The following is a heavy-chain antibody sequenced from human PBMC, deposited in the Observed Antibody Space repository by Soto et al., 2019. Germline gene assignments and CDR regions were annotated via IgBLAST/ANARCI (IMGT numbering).Heavy chain of an antibody. CDR2: ISAYNGNT. CDR1: GYSFTSYG. CDR3: ASPIQYNWNYNLDYYYYGMDV. D-gene: IGHD1-7*01. Sequence: GASVKVSCKASGYSFTSYGISWVRQAPGRGLEWMGWISAYNGNTNYAQKLQGRVTMTTDTSTSTAYMELRSLRSDDTAVYYCASPIQYNWNYNLDYYYYGMDVWGQGTTVTVSS. V-gene: IGHV1-18*01. J-gene: IGHJ6*02.